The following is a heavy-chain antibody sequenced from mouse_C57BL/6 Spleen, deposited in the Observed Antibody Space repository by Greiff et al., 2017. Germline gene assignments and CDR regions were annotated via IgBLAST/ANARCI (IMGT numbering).Heavy chain of an antibody. Sequence: EVQLVESGPGMVKPSQSLSLTCTVTGYSITSGYDWHWIRHFPGNKLEWMGYISYSGSTNYNPSLKSRISITHDTSKNHFFLKLNSVTTEDTATYYCARDRGDTYAMDYWGQGTSVTVSS. D-gene: IGHD3-3*01. CDR1: GYSITSGYD. V-gene: IGHV3-1*01. CDR3: ARDRGDTYAMDY. J-gene: IGHJ4*01. CDR2: ISYSGST.